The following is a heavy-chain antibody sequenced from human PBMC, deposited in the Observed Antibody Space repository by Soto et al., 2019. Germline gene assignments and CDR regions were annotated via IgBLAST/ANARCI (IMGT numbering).Heavy chain of an antibody. D-gene: IGHD5-18*01. CDR3: ARRYGYCTFDI. CDR2: IYYSGST. V-gene: IGHV4-59*01. CDR1: GGSISSYY. J-gene: IGHJ3*02. Sequence: SETLSLTCTVSGGSISSYYWSWIRQPPGKGLEWIGYIYYSGSTKYNPSLKSRVSISVETSKNTFPLKQSSVTAADKAVYFCARRYGYCTFDIWGQGTMVTVSS.